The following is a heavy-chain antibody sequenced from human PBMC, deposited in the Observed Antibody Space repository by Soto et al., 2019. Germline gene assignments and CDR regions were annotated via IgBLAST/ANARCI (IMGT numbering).Heavy chain of an antibody. CDR3: AREGYRSGRPGFAFDI. CDR2: TYYRSKWYN. D-gene: IGHD6-19*01. CDR1: GDSVSSNSAA. J-gene: IGHJ3*02. V-gene: IGHV6-1*01. Sequence: SQTLSLTCAISGDSVSSNSAAWNWIRQSPSRGLEWLGRTYYRSKWYNDYAVSVKSRITINPDTSKNQFSLQLNSVTPEDTAVYYCAREGYRSGRPGFAFDIWGPGTMVTVSS.